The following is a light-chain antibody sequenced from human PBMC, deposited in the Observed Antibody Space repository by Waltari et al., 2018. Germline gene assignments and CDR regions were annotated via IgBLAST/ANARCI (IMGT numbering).Light chain of an antibody. CDR1: ERVSRSY. CDR3: QQYGSSPFT. J-gene: IGKJ4*01. Sequence: EIVLTQSPGTMSLSLGERATLSCRASERVSRSYLAWYQQKPGQAPRLLIYDASSRATGFPDRFSGSGSGTDFTLTISRLEPEDFAVYYCQQYGSSPFTFGGGTKVEIK. CDR2: DAS. V-gene: IGKV3-20*01.